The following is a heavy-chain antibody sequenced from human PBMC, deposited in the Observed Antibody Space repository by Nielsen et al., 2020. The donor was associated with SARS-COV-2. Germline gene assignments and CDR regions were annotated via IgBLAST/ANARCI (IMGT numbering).Heavy chain of an antibody. D-gene: IGHD2-15*01. CDR1: GFTFSSYG. V-gene: IGHV3-30*18. Sequence: GGSLRLSCAASGFTFSSYGMHWVRQAPGKGLVWVAVISYDGSNKYYADSVKGRFTISRDNSKNTLYLQMNSLRAEDTAVYYCAKAGYCSGGSCYSFDYWGQGTLVTVSS. CDR3: AKAGYCSGGSCYSFDY. J-gene: IGHJ4*02. CDR2: ISYDGSNK.